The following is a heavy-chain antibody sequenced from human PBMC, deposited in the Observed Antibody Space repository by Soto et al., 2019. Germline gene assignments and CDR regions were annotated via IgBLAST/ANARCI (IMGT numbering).Heavy chain of an antibody. CDR2: INPTSGVT. CDR3: ARESGGATATLDYYYFYMDV. CDR1: GXXXXXXX. J-gene: IGHJ6*03. D-gene: IGHD5-12*01. V-gene: IGHV1-2*04. Sequence: QVQLVQSGAEVRKPGASVTVSCRSSGXXXXXXXXXXXXXXXXXXXXWMGWINPTSGVTKYAQKFQGWVSMTRDTSIRTVYMQLSRLRSDDTAVYYCARESGGATATLDYYYFYMDVWGTGTTVTVSS.